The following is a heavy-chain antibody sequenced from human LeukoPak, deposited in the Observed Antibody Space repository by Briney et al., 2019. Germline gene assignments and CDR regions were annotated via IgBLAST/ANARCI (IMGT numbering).Heavy chain of an antibody. V-gene: IGHV1-8*03. D-gene: IGHD3-3*01. CDR2: MNPNSGNT. Sequence: ASVKVSCKASGYTFTSYDINWVRQATGQGREWMGWMNPNSGNTGYAQKFQGRVTITRNTSISTAYMELSSLRSEDTAVYYCARGTFDYDFWSGYPRREGYYMDVWGKGTTVTVSS. CDR3: ARGTFDYDFWSGYPRREGYYMDV. CDR1: GYTFTSYD. J-gene: IGHJ6*03.